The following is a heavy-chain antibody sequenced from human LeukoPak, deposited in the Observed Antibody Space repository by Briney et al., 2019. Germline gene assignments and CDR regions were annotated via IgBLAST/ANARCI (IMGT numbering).Heavy chain of an antibody. D-gene: IGHD3-10*01. J-gene: IGHJ4*02. CDR2: INPNSGGT. CDR1: GYTFTSYG. Sequence: ASVKVSCKASGYTFTSYGISWVRQAPGQGLEWMGWINPNSGGTNYAQKFQGRVTMTRDTSISTAYMELSSLRSDDTAVYYCASGGEGLDYWGQGTLVTVSS. CDR3: ASGGEGLDY. V-gene: IGHV1-2*02.